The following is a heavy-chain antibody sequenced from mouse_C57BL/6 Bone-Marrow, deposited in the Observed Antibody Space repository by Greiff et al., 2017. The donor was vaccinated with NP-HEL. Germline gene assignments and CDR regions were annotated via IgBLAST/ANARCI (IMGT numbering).Heavy chain of an antibody. J-gene: IGHJ4*01. CDR2: FYPGSGSI. V-gene: IGHV1-62-2*01. CDR1: GYTFTEYT. CDR3: ARHAAYYSNYDAMDY. D-gene: IGHD2-5*01. Sequence: QVQLQQSGAELVKPGASVKLSCKASGYTFTEYTIHWVKQRSGQGLEWIGWFYPGSGSIKYNEKFKDKATLTADKSSSTVYMVLSRVTSEDSAVDFCARHAAYYSNYDAMDYWGQGTSVTVSS.